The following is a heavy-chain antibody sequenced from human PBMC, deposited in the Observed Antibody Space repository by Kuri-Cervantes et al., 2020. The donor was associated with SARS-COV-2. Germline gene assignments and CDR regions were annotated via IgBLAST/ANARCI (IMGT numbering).Heavy chain of an antibody. D-gene: IGHD1-20*01. J-gene: IGHJ6*03. V-gene: IGHV1-2*02. CDR3: ASHLTGTTPYVYYYYMGV. CDR1: GYPFTEYY. CDR2: INSNTGGT. Sequence: ASVKVSCKASGYPFTEYYIHWVRQAPGQGLEWVGWINSNTGGTKFAQKFQGRVTMTRDTSINTAYMELSRLRSDDTAVYYCASHLTGTTPYVYYYYMGVWGKGTTVTVSS.